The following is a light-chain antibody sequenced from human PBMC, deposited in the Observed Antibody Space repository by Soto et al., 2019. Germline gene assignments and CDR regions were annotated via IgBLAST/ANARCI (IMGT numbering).Light chain of an antibody. CDR2: AAS. V-gene: IGKV1-12*01. CDR3: QQANSFPLT. J-gene: IGKJ4*01. CDR1: QYITTW. Sequence: DIQMTQSPSSVSASVGDRVTITCRATQYITTWVAWYQQKPGKAPKLLISAASNVQSGVPSRFSASGIGTDFTLIISSLQAEGFATYSCQQANSFPLTFGGGTTVEI.